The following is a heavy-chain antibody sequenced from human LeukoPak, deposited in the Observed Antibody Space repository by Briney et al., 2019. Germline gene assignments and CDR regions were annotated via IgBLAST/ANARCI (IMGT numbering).Heavy chain of an antibody. V-gene: IGHV1-2*02. D-gene: IGHD3-3*01. CDR3: ARVSKRITIFGVVNYRFDY. CDR1: GYTFTGYY. CDR2: INPNSGGT. J-gene: IGHJ4*02. Sequence: GASVKVSCKASGYTFTGYYMHWVRQAPGQGLEWMGWINPNSGGTNYAQKFQGRVTMTRDTSTSTVYMELSSLRSEDTAVYYCARVSKRITIFGVVNYRFDYWGQGTLVTVSS.